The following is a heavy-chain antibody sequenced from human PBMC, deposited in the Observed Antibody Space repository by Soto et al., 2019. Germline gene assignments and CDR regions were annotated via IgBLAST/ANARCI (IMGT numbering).Heavy chain of an antibody. V-gene: IGHV4-39*01. D-gene: IGHD1-1*01. CDR2: IYYSGST. CDR3: TSQEGTWNDYFYYYYYMDV. J-gene: IGHJ6*03. Sequence: SDTLSLTCTVAGGSISSSSYYRGWIRQPPGKGLEWIGGIYYSGSTYYNPSLKSRVTISVDTSKNQFSLKLSSVTAADTAVYYCTSQEGTWNDYFYYYYYMDVWRKGTTVTVSS. CDR1: GGSISSSSYY.